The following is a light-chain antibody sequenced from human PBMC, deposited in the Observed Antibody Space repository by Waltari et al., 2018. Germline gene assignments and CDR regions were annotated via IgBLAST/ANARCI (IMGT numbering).Light chain of an antibody. Sequence: EIVLTQSPGTLSLPPGERAPLSCRASQSVSRSLAWYQQKPGQAPRLLIYGASNRAAGIPDRFSGSGSGTDFSLTISRLEPEDFAVYYCQHYVRLPATFGQGTKVEIK. CDR2: GAS. J-gene: IGKJ1*01. CDR3: QHYVRLPAT. V-gene: IGKV3-20*01. CDR1: QSVSRS.